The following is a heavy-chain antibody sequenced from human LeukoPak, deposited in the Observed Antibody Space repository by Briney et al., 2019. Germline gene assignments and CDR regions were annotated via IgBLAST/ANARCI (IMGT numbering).Heavy chain of an antibody. CDR3: ARGGGITIFGVAMSDAFDI. Sequence: ASVKVSCKVSGYTLTELSMHWVRQAPGKGLEWMGGFDPEDGETIYAQKFQGRVTMTEDTSTDTAYMELSSLRSEDTAVYYCARGGGITIFGVAMSDAFDIWGQGTMVAVSS. CDR2: FDPEDGET. V-gene: IGHV1-24*01. CDR1: GYTLTELS. D-gene: IGHD3-3*01. J-gene: IGHJ3*02.